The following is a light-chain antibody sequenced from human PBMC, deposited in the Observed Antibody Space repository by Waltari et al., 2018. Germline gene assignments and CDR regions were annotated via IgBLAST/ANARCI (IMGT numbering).Light chain of an antibody. Sequence: DIVMTQSPDSLAVSLGERATINFKSNQSVLYSSNNKNYLAWYQQKPGQPPKLLIYWASTRESGVPDRFSGSGSGTDFTLTISSLQAEDVAVYYCQQYYSTMYTFGQGTKLEIK. CDR2: WAS. J-gene: IGKJ2*01. CDR3: QQYYSTMYT. V-gene: IGKV4-1*01. CDR1: QSVLYSSNNKNY.